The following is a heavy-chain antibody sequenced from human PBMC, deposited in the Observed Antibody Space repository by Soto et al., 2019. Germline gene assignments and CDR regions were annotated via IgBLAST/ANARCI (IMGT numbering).Heavy chain of an antibody. D-gene: IGHD5-12*01. Sequence: QVQLVQSGAEVKKPGSSVKVSCKASGGTFSSYASSWVRQAPGQGLEWMGGIIPIFGTANYAQKFQGRVPITADESTSTAYMELSRRRSEDTAVYDCARDQDSGYVTKRLYVYNMDLWGQGTTVTVSS. CDR2: IIPIFGTA. CDR1: GGTFSSYA. V-gene: IGHV1-69*01. CDR3: ARDQDSGYVTKRLYVYNMDL. J-gene: IGHJ6*02.